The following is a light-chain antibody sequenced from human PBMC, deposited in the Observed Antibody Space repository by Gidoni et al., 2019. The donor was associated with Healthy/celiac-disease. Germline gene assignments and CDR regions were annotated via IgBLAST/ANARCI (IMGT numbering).Light chain of an antibody. V-gene: IGKV3-20*01. Sequence: ESVLTQSTGTLSLSPGERATLSCRASQSVSSSYLAWYQQKPGQAPRLLIYGASSRATGIPDRFSGSGSGTDFTLTISRLEPEDFAVYYCQQYGSSRCSFGQGTKLEIQ. CDR1: QSVSSSY. J-gene: IGKJ2*04. CDR2: GAS. CDR3: QQYGSSRCS.